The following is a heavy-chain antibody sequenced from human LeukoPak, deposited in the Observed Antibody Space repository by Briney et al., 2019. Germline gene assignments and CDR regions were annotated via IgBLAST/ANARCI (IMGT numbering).Heavy chain of an antibody. Sequence: GGSLRLSCAASGFSFTYYYMSWIRQTPAKGLEWVSYISSSSDAIYYADSAKGRFTISRDNAKNSLYLQMNSLRADDTAVYYCARKHAQRAHDYWGQGTLVTVSS. CDR1: GFSFTYYY. CDR3: ARKHAQRAHDY. CDR2: ISSSSDAI. J-gene: IGHJ4*02. V-gene: IGHV3-11*01.